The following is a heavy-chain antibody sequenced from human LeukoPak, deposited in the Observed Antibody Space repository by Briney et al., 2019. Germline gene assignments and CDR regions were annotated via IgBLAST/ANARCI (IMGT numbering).Heavy chain of an antibody. CDR1: GGSIRSDIYY. D-gene: IGHD3-16*01. Sequence: PSETLSLTCTVSGGSIRSDIYYWAWIRQPPGKGLEWIGGISSSGATHYHPSIKSRVTMSIDTSKMQFSLNLRSVTVADTAVYFCARDRSLVQGPFDYWGQGTLVAVSS. CDR3: ARDRSLVQGPFDY. J-gene: IGHJ4*02. V-gene: IGHV4-39*07. CDR2: ISSSGAT.